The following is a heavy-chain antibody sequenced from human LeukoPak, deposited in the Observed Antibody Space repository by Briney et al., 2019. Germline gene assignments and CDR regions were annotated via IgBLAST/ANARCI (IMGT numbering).Heavy chain of an antibody. V-gene: IGHV4-59*12. D-gene: IGHD4/OR15-4a*01. J-gene: IGHJ4*02. Sequence: ETLSLTCTVSGGSMSSNYWSWIRQPPGKGLEWIGYIYNSGTIYYSGSTNYNPSLLSRVTISVDTSKNQFSLKLSSVTAADTAVYYCARDRKGYYGANPIDYWGQGTLVTVSS. CDR3: ARDRKGYYGANPIDY. CDR1: GGSMSSNY. CDR2: IYNSGTIYYSGST.